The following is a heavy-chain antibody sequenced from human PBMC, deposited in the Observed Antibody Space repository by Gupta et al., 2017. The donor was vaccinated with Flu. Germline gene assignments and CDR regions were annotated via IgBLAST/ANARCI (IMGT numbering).Heavy chain of an antibody. CDR3: AKEGTAGSFDL. CDR2: IGYNSINK. CDR1: GIHPTYSA. D-gene: IGHD6-13*01. J-gene: IGHJ4*02. V-gene: IGHV3-30-3*01. Sequence: QVRLVESGGGVVQPGGSLRLSCAASGIHPTYSAVHWVRQAPGKGLEWVAVIGYNSINKNYADSVKGRFTVSRDDSTDTVSLQMNSLRRDDRATYFCAKEGTAGSFDLWGQGTLVTVSS.